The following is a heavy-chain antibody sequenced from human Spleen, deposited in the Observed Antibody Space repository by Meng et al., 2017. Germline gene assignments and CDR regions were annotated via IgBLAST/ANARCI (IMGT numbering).Heavy chain of an antibody. V-gene: IGHV4-59*08. J-gene: IGHJ4*02. D-gene: IGHD2-15*01. CDR2: IYYSVST. CDR1: GGSISSYY. CDR3: ARGGWSLDY. Sequence: QVQLQEAGPGLVKPSETLSLTCPASGGSISSYYWSWIRQPPGKGLEWIGYIYYSVSTNYNPSLKSRVTISVDTSKNQFSLNLSSVTAADTAVYYCARGGWSLDYWGQGTLVTVFS.